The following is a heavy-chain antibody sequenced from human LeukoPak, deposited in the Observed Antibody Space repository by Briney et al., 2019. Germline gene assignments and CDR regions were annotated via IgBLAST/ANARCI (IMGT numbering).Heavy chain of an antibody. D-gene: IGHD2-21*01. CDR2: ISYDGSNK. Sequence: GGSLRLSCAASGFTFSSYAMHWVRQAPGKGLEWVAVISYDGSNKYYADSVKGRFTISRDNSKNTLYLQMNSPRAEDTAVYYCATPINWGQGTLVTVSS. CDR1: GFTFSSYA. V-gene: IGHV3-30*01. CDR3: ATPIN. J-gene: IGHJ4*02.